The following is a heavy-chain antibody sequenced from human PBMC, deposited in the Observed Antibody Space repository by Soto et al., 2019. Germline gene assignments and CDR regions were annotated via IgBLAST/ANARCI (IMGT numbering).Heavy chain of an antibody. CDR1: GYSFTSYW. CDR3: ARQNVYYDSSGYYSHAFDI. J-gene: IGHJ3*02. D-gene: IGHD3-22*01. CDR2: IYPGDSGT. V-gene: IGHV5-51*01. Sequence: GESLKISCKGSGYSFTSYWIGWVRQMPGKGLEWMGIIYPGDSGTRYSPSFQGQVTISADKSISTAYLQWSSLKASDTAMYYCARQNVYYDSSGYYSHAFDIWGQGTMVTVSS.